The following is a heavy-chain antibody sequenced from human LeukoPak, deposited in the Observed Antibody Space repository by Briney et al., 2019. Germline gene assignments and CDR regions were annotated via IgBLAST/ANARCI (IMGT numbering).Heavy chain of an antibody. CDR3: ARDLSGVTGYTYGRGIDY. J-gene: IGHJ4*02. CDR2: ISSRSTYI. V-gene: IGHV3-21*01. D-gene: IGHD5-18*01. CDR1: RFTFSTYS. Sequence: PGGSLRLSCAASRFTFSTYSMNWVRQAPGKGLEWVSSISSRSTYIYYADSVKGRFTISRDNAKNSLYLQMNNLRAEDTAVYYCARDLSGVTGYTYGRGIDYWGQGTLVTVSS.